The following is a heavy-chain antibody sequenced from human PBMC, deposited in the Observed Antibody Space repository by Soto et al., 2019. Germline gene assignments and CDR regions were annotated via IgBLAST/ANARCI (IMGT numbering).Heavy chain of an antibody. CDR2: IIPIFGTA. J-gene: IGHJ4*02. Sequence: SVKVSCKASGGTFSSYAISWVRQAPGQGLEWMGGIIPIFGTANYAQKFQGRVTITADESTSTAYMELSSLRSEDTAVYYCARDTPYMVRGVIITYYFDYWGQGTLVTVSS. V-gene: IGHV1-69*13. CDR3: ARDTPYMVRGVIITYYFDY. CDR1: GGTFSSYA. D-gene: IGHD3-10*01.